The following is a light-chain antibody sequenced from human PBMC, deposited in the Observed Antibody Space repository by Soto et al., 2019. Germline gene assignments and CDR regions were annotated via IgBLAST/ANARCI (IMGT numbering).Light chain of an antibody. CDR3: SSSSGRSYIVL. V-gene: IGLV2-14*01. Sequence: QSALTQPASVSGSPGQSITISCTGTSSDVGGYNYVSWYQQHPGKAPKLMIYEVSNRPSGVSDRFSASKSGNTASLTISGLQSEDEADYYCSSSSGRSYIVLFGGGTKVTVL. J-gene: IGLJ2*01. CDR2: EVS. CDR1: SSDVGGYNY.